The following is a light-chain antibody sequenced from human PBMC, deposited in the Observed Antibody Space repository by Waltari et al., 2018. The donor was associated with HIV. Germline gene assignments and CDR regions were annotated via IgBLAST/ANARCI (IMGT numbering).Light chain of an antibody. CDR1: ESVSTR. CDR2: KAS. V-gene: IGKV1-5*03. J-gene: IGKJ2*01. Sequence: DIQMTQSPSTLSASVGDRVTITCRAGESVSTRLAWYQQKPGKAPHLLIYKASDLEGGVPSRFSGSGSGTEFTLTISSLQPDDFATDYCQQYYSCCTFGQGTKLEIK. CDR3: QQYYSCCT.